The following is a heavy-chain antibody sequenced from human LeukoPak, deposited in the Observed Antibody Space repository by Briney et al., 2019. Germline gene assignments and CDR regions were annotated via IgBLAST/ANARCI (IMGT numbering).Heavy chain of an antibody. D-gene: IGHD6-13*01. CDR3: AKDLRAAGTY. CDR1: GGTFSSYA. V-gene: IGHV1-69*06. Sequence: SVKVSCKASGGTFSSYAISWVRQAPGQGLEWMGGIIPIFGTANYAQKFQGRVTITADKSTSTAYMELSSLRAEDTAVYYCAKDLRAAGTYWGQGTLVTVSS. CDR2: IIPIFGTA. J-gene: IGHJ4*02.